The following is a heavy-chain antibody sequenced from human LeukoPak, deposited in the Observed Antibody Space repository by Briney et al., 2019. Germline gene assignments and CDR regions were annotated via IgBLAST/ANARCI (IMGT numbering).Heavy chain of an antibody. D-gene: IGHD2-2*01. Sequence: GGSLRLSCAASGSTFSNSGTGWVRQAPGKGLEWVSGITNGGGRTYYADSVKGRFTISRDNSQNTLSLQMNSLRAEDTAVYYCAKDGSLFCSGTSCLNWFDTWGQGTLVTVSS. J-gene: IGHJ5*02. CDR1: GSTFSNSG. CDR2: ITNGGGRT. CDR3: AKDGSLFCSGTSCLNWFDT. V-gene: IGHV3-23*01.